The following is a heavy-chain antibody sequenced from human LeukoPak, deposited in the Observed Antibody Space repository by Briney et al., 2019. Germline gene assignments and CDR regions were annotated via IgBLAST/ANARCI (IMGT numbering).Heavy chain of an antibody. V-gene: IGHV4-59*01. D-gene: IGHD3-3*01. CDR1: GGSISSYY. Sequence: SETLSLTCTVSGGSISSYYWSWIRQPPGKGLEWIGYIYYSGSTNYNPSLKGRVTISVDTSKNQFSLELSSVTAADTAVYYCARSRSGYYRDFDYWGQGTLVTVSS. J-gene: IGHJ4*02. CDR2: IYYSGST. CDR3: ARSRSGYYRDFDY.